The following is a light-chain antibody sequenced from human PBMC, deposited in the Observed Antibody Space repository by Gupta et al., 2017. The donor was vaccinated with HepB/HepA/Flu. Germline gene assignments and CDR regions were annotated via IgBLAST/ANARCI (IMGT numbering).Light chain of an antibody. CDR3: QSYDYMLSGSRI. Sequence: QSVLAQPPSVYGAPGQRVTISCTGSSSNIGARYDVHWYQQLPGTAPKPLIYDSDKRPSGVPDRFSGSKSGTSASLTIAGLQTEDEADYYCQSYDYMLSGSRIFGTGTKVTVL. V-gene: IGLV1-40*01. CDR2: DSD. J-gene: IGLJ1*01. CDR1: SSNIGARYD.